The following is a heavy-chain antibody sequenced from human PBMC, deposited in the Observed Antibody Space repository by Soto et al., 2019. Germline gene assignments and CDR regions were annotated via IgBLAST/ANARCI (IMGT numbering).Heavy chain of an antibody. CDR3: ARMVGATRVDF. V-gene: IGHV4-4*02. Sequence: QVHLQESGPGLVRPSGTLSLTCAVSGASISSTTSHNWWSWVRQPPGKGLEWIGEIYHSGSTNYTPSPRSGVPMSVDKSTTQFSLKWTSVTAADPAVYYCARMVGATRVDFWGQGTLVPVSS. D-gene: IGHD1-26*01. J-gene: IGHJ4*02. CDR1: GASISSTTSHNW. CDR2: IYHSGST.